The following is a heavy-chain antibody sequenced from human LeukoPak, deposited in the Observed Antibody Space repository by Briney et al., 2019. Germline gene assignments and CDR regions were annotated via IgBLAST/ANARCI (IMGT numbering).Heavy chain of an antibody. D-gene: IGHD3-22*01. CDR2: IRYDGSNK. CDR3: ATLPYYYDSSGSYYFDY. Sequence: AGGSLRLSCAASEFTFSTYAMHWVRQAPGKGLEWVAFIRYDGSNKYYADSVKGRFTISRDNSKNTLYLQMNSLRVEDTAVYYCATLPYYYDSSGSYYFDYWGQGTLVTVSS. CDR1: EFTFSTYA. V-gene: IGHV3-30*02. J-gene: IGHJ4*02.